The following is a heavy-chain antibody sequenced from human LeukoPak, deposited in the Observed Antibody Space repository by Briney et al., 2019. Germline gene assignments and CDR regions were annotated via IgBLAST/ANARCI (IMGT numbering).Heavy chain of an antibody. D-gene: IGHD1-7*01. Sequence: PGRSLRLSCATSALTFTSHVMNWVRHAPGKGLEWVSSISSSSGYIYYADSVKGRFTISRDNDKYSLFLQMSSLTAEVTAVYYCARGGFRGNYPAGSDYWGQGPLVTVSS. J-gene: IGHJ4*02. V-gene: IGHV3-21*01. CDR3: ARGGFRGNYPAGSDY. CDR1: ALTFTSHV. CDR2: ISSSSGYI.